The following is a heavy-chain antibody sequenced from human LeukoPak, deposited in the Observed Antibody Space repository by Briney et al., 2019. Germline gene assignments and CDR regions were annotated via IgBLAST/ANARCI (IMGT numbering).Heavy chain of an antibody. CDR3: ARDGRITMVRGVIS. CDR2: IYYSGST. J-gene: IGHJ4*02. V-gene: IGHV4-39*07. D-gene: IGHD3-10*01. Sequence: SQTLSLTCTVSGGSISSSSYYWGWIRQPPGKGLEWIGSIYYSGSTYYNPSLKSRVTISVDTSKNQFSLKLSSVTAADTAVYYCARDGRITMVRGVISWGQGTLVTVSS. CDR1: GGSISSSSYY.